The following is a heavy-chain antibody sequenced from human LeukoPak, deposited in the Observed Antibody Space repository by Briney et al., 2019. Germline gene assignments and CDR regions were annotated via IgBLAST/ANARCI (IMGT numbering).Heavy chain of an antibody. Sequence: GGSLRLSCAASGFTFSSYGMHWVRQAPGKGLEWVAVISYDGSNKYYADSVKGRFTISRDNSKNTLYLQMDSLRAEDTAVYYCAKGQGYYGYYYGMDVWGQGTTVTVSS. D-gene: IGHD4-17*01. CDR2: ISYDGSNK. V-gene: IGHV3-30*18. J-gene: IGHJ6*02. CDR1: GFTFSSYG. CDR3: AKGQGYYGYYYGMDV.